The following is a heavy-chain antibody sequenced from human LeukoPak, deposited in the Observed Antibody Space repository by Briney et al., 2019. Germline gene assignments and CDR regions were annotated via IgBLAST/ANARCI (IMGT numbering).Heavy chain of an antibody. J-gene: IGHJ4*02. CDR3: ARAPYYYGSGSYYDY. CDR1: GFTVSSNY. V-gene: IGHV3-7*03. Sequence: PTGGSLRLSCAASGFTVSSNYMSWVRQAPGKGLEWVANIKQDGSEKYYVDSVKGRFTISRDNAKNSLYLEMSSLRAEDTALYHCARAPYYYGSGSYYDYWGQGTLVTVSS. CDR2: IKQDGSEK. D-gene: IGHD3-10*01.